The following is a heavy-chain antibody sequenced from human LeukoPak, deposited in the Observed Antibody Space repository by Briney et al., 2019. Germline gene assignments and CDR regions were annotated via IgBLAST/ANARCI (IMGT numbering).Heavy chain of an antibody. CDR1: GFTFDNYG. D-gene: IGHD3-10*01. CDR2: VNWNGGST. V-gene: IGHV3-20*04. Sequence: PGGSLRLSCAASGFTFDNYGMTWVRHVPGKGLEWVSGVNWNGGSTGYADSVKGRFTISRDNAKNSLYLQMNSLRAEDTAVYYCAKLGKTENHYGSGRFSYYYYMDVWGKGTTVTISS. CDR3: AKLGKTENHYGSGRFSYYYYMDV. J-gene: IGHJ6*03.